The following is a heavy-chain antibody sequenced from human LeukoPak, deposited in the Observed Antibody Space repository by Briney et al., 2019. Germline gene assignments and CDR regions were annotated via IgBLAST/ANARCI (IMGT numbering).Heavy chain of an antibody. CDR3: ARDCDMNGINWFDP. CDR2: MYYSGST. Sequence: KPSETLSLTCTVSGDSISSGPYYWAWIRQAPGKELEWIGSMYYSGSTYYNPSLKSRVTMSVDTSKNQLSLKLTSMTAADTAVYYCARDCDMNGINWFDPWGQGILVTVSS. CDR1: GDSISSGPYY. J-gene: IGHJ5*02. V-gene: IGHV4-39*07. D-gene: IGHD1-1*01.